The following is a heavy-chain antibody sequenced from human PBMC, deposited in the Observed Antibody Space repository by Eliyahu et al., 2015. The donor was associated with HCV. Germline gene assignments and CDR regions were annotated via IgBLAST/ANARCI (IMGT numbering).Heavy chain of an antibody. Sequence: QLVESGGGVVQPGRSLRLSCAASGFXFXNXGXHWVRQAPGKGLGWVAVIWYDGSNKYYADSVKGRFTISRDNSKNTLYLQMNSLRAEDTAVYYCARDLYESTFGGVIAPIDYWGQGTLVTVSS. D-gene: IGHD3-16*02. J-gene: IGHJ4*02. CDR3: ARDLYESTFGGVIAPIDY. CDR2: IWYDGSNK. CDR1: GFXFXNXG. V-gene: IGHV3-33*01.